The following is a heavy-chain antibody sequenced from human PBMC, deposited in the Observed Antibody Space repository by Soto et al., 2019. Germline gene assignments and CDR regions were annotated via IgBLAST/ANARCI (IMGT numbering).Heavy chain of an antibody. J-gene: IGHJ4*02. Sequence: QVQLQESGPGLVKPSETLSLTCTVSGDSMTKYYWSWIRQPAGKGLEWIGRIYTSGSTNYNPSLKSRVTMSIDTYNNHFSLKLKSVTAADTAVYYCARTVGAAYYFDFWGQGALVTVS. V-gene: IGHV4-4*07. CDR2: IYTSGST. CDR3: ARTVGAAYYFDF. D-gene: IGHD1-26*01. CDR1: GDSMTKYY.